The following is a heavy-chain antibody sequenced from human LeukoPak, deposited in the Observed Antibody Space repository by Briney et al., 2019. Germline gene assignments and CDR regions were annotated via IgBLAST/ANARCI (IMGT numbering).Heavy chain of an antibody. Sequence: SETLSLTCTVSGGSISSYYWSWIRQPPGKGLEWIGYIYYSGSTNYNPSLKSRVTISVDTSKDQFSLNLSSVTAADTAVYYCARAASSWSFDYWGQGTLVTVSS. V-gene: IGHV4-59*01. CDR3: ARAASSWSFDY. CDR2: IYYSGST. J-gene: IGHJ4*02. D-gene: IGHD6-13*01. CDR1: GGSISSYY.